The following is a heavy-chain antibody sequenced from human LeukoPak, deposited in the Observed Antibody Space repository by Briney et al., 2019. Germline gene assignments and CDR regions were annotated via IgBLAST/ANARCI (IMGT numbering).Heavy chain of an antibody. J-gene: IGHJ4*02. CDR1: GVTFSSSW. CDR3: TSDPRQIAAADI. Sequence: GGSLRLSCAASGVTFSSSWMSWVRQAPGKGLEWVGRIKKKDDGGTTDYATPVKDRFTISGDDSKNTLYLQMNSLKTEDTGVYYCTSDPRQIAAADIWGQGTLVTVSS. CDR2: IKKKDDGGTT. D-gene: IGHD6-13*01. V-gene: IGHV3-15*01.